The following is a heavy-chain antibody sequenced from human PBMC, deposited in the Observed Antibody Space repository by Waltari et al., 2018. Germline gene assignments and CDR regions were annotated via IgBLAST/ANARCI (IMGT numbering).Heavy chain of an antibody. CDR1: GFTVSSNY. CDR3: ARDRSSGWYLDAFDI. V-gene: IGHV3-53*01. CDR2: IYSGGST. Sequence: EVQLVESGGGLLQPGGSVRRSCAASGFTVSSNYMSWVRQAPGKGLEWVSVIYSGGSTYYADSVKGRFTISRDNSKNTLYLQMNSLRAEDTAVYYCARDRSSGWYLDAFDIWGQGTMVTVSS. J-gene: IGHJ3*02. D-gene: IGHD6-19*01.